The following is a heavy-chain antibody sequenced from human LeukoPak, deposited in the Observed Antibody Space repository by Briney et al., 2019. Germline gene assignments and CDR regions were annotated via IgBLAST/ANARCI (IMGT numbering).Heavy chain of an antibody. CDR2: IYYSGST. CDR3: ARVGGTNYYYYGMDV. J-gene: IGHJ6*02. D-gene: IGHD4-23*01. V-gene: IGHV4-59*01. Sequence: SETLSLTCTVSGGSISSYYWSWIRQPPGKGLEWIGYIYYSGSTNYNPSLKGRVTISVDTSKNQFSLKLSSVTAADTAVYYCARVGGTNYYYYGMDVWGQGTTVTVSS. CDR1: GGSISSYY.